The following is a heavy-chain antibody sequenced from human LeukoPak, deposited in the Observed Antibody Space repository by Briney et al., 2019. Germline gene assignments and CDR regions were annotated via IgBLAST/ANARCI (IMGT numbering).Heavy chain of an antibody. V-gene: IGHV4-39*01. Sequence: SETLSLTCTVSGGSISSSSYYWDWIRQPPGKGLEWIGSIYYSGSTYYNPSLKSRVTISVDTSKNQFSLKLSSVTAADTAVYYCARLKFTMTLYYFDYWGQGTLVTVSS. D-gene: IGHD3-22*01. CDR1: GGSISSSSYY. J-gene: IGHJ4*02. CDR3: ARLKFTMTLYYFDY. CDR2: IYYSGST.